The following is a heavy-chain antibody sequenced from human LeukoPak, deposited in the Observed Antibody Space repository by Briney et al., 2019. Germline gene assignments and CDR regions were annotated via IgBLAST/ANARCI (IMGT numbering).Heavy chain of an antibody. CDR2: IWYDGSNK. V-gene: IGHV3-33*01. CDR3: ARDPSTASAWFYFDL. CDR1: GFTFSSYG. Sequence: GRSLRLSCAASGFTFSSYGMHWVRQAPGKGLEWVAVIWYDGSNKYYADSVKGRFTISRDNSKNTLYLQMNSLRAEDTAVYYCARDPSTASAWFYFDLWGQGTLVTVSS. D-gene: IGHD6-19*01. J-gene: IGHJ4*02.